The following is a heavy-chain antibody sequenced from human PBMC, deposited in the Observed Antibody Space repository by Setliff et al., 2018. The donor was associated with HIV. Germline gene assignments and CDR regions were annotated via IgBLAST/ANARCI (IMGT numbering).Heavy chain of an antibody. CDR3: ARGVGVTVVQRGRSFEC. V-gene: IGHV1-69*13. Sequence: SVKVSCKSSGRLLSTSSINWVRQAPGQGLEWMGGFNPIFTTPDYAQKFQDRVTMTADESTSTAYMELRGLTSEDTAVYFCARGVGVTVVQRGRSFECWGQGTLVTVSS. J-gene: IGHJ4*02. D-gene: IGHD1-26*01. CDR1: GRLLSTSS. CDR2: FNPIFTTP.